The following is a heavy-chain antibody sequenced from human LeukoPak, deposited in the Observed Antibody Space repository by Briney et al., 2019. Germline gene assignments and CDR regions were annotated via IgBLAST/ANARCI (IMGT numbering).Heavy chain of an antibody. CDR2: ISSSSSYI. D-gene: IGHD6-13*01. CDR3: ARDIADWQHPYYYYMDV. Sequence: GGSLRLSCAASGFTFSSYSMNWVRQAPGKGLEWVSSISSSSSYIYYADSVKGRFTISRDNAKNSLYLQMNSLRAEDTAVYYCARDIADWQHPYYYYMDVWGKGTTVTVSS. V-gene: IGHV3-21*01. CDR1: GFTFSSYS. J-gene: IGHJ6*03.